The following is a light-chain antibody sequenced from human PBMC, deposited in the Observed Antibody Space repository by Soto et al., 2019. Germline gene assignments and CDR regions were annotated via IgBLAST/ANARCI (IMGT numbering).Light chain of an antibody. CDR2: NVR. J-gene: IGLJ3*02. Sequence: QSALTQPASVSGSPGQSITISCTGSSSDVGGYNYVSWYQHHPGKAPKLLIYNVRDRPSGVSNRFSGSKSGNTASLTISGLQAEDEADYYCNSYTTSSTLVFGGGTKLTVL. V-gene: IGLV2-14*03. CDR3: NSYTTSSTLV. CDR1: SSDVGGYNY.